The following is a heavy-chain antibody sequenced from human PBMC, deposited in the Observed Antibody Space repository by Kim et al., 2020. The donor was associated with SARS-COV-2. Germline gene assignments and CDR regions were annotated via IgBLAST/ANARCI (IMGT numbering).Heavy chain of an antibody. CDR3: AREGVGDAFDI. D-gene: IGHD2-15*01. J-gene: IGHJ3*02. V-gene: IGHV7-4-1*02. Sequence: NPPYALGFTGRFVVSLDTSVSTAYLQISSLKAEDTAVYYCAREGVGDAFDIWGQGTMVTVSS. CDR2: NP.